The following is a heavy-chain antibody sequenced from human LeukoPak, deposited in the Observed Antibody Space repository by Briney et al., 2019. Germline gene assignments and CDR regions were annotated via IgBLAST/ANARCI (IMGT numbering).Heavy chain of an antibody. CDR2: ISAYNGNT. D-gene: IGHD1-26*01. J-gene: IGHJ6*02. V-gene: IGHV1-18*01. Sequence: ASVKVSCKASGYTFTSYGISWVRQAPGQGLEWMGWISAYNGNTNYAQKLQGRVTMTTDTSTSTAYMELRSLRSDDTAVYYCARELSERAAGGSYQRYYYGMDVWGQGTRSPSP. CDR1: GYTFTSYG. CDR3: ARELSERAAGGSYQRYYYGMDV.